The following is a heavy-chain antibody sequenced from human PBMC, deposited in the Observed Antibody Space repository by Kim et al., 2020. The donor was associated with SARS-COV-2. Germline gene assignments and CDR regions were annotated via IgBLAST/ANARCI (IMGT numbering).Heavy chain of an antibody. D-gene: IGHD2-2*01. Sequence: GGSLRLSCAASGFTFSGSAVHWVRQASGKGLEWVGRMKREGNTNVTAYAASGKGRITICRDDSKNTAYLHMNSLRNEDTAEYYCTKVYCTSTACYPEFGPWGQRALGTVSS. CDR1: GFTFSGSA. CDR2: MKREGNTNVT. CDR3: TKVYCTSTACYPEFGP. J-gene: IGHJ5*02. V-gene: IGHV3-73*01.